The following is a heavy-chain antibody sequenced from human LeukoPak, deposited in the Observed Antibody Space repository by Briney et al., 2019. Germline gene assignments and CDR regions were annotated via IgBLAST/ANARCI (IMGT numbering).Heavy chain of an antibody. CDR3: ARDGYPSYDSSGYYSD. D-gene: IGHD3-22*01. V-gene: IGHV4-34*01. J-gene: IGHJ4*02. CDR2: INHSGSN. CDR1: GGSFSGYY. Sequence: PSETLSLTCAVYGGSFSGYYWSWIRQPPGKGLEWIGEINHSGSNNYNPSLMRRFTISVHTSKNQFSLTLSSVTAADTAVYYCARDGYPSYDSSGYYSDWGQGTLVTVSS.